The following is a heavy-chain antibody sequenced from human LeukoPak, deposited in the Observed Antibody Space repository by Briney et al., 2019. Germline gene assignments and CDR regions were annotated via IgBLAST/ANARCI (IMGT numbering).Heavy chain of an antibody. Sequence: ASVKVSCKASGYTFTSCDINWVRQSTGQGLEGMGWTNPNSGNTGYAQKFQGRVTITRNTSISTAYIELSSLRSEDAPVYYCARGLHSSGGGAFDVWGQGTMVTVSS. CDR2: TNPNSGNT. J-gene: IGHJ3*01. CDR3: ARGLHSSGGGAFDV. D-gene: IGHD6-19*01. V-gene: IGHV1-8*03. CDR1: GYTFTSCD.